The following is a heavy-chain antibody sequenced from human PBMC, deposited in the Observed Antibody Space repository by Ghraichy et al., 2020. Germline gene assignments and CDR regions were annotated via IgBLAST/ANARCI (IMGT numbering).Heavy chain of an antibody. J-gene: IGHJ4*02. Sequence: LSLTSAASGFTFSSYAMHWVRQAPGKGLEWVAVISYDGSNKYYADSVKGRFTISRDNSKNTLYLQMNSLRAEDTAVYYCARGGSLTADYWGQGTLVTVSS. CDR3: ARGGSLTADY. CDR2: ISYDGSNK. V-gene: IGHV3-30-3*01. D-gene: IGHD1-26*01. CDR1: GFTFSSYA.